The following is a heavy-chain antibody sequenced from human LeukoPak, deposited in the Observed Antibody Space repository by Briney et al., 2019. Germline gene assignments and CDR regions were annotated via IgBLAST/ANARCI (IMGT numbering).Heavy chain of an antibody. CDR2: IYYSGST. J-gene: IGHJ4*02. CDR3: ARDGSSAVDY. CDR1: GGSISSYY. Sequence: SETLSLTCTVSGGSISSYYWSWIRQPPGKGLEWIGYIYYSGSTYYNLSLKSRVTISVDTSKNQFSLKLSSVTAADTAVYYCARDGSSAVDYWGQGTLVTVSS. V-gene: IGHV4-59*08. D-gene: IGHD6-25*01.